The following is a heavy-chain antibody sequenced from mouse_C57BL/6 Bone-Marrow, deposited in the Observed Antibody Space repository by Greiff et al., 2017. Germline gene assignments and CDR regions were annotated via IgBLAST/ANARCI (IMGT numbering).Heavy chain of an antibody. CDR3: ARGGYYGNFYFDY. CDR2: IFPGSGST. CDR1: GYTFTDYY. V-gene: IGHV1-75*01. D-gene: IGHD2-1*01. Sequence: QVQLQQSGPELVKPGASVKISCKASGYTFTDYYINWVKQRPGQGLEWIGWIFPGSGSTYYNEKFKGKATLTVDKSSSTAYMLLSHLTTEDSAVYFCARGGYYGNFYFDYWGQGTTLTVSS. J-gene: IGHJ2*01.